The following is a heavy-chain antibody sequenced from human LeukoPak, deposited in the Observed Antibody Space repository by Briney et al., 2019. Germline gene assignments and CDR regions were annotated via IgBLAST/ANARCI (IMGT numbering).Heavy chain of an antibody. Sequence: GGSLRLSCAVSGFTFSNYGMNWVRQAPGKGLEWVASISSSSSFIFYTDSLKGRLSISRDNAKNSLYLQMNSLRVEDTAVYYCASLWFGGSPSPFGFWGQGTLVTVSS. J-gene: IGHJ4*02. CDR2: ISSSSSFI. CDR3: ASLWFGGSPSPFGF. V-gene: IGHV3-21*01. D-gene: IGHD3-10*01. CDR1: GFTFSNYG.